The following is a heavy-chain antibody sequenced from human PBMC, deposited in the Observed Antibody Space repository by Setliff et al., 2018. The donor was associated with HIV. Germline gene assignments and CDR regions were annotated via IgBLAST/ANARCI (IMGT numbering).Heavy chain of an antibody. CDR1: GYTFTDYG. V-gene: IGHV7-4-1*02. D-gene: IGHD2-21*02. J-gene: IGHJ6*03. CDR2: INTNTGSP. CDR3: TRDLTRTVMTREGPSYYYYYMDV. Sequence: GPVQVSCKASGYTFTDYGMNWVRQAPGQGLEWMGWINTNTGSPTYARGFTGRFVFSLDTSISTTYLQINSLEAEDTAVYYCTRDLTRTVMTREGPSYYYYYMDVWGKGTTVTVSS.